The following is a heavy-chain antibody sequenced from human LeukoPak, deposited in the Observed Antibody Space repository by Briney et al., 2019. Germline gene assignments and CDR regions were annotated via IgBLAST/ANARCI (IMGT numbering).Heavy chain of an antibody. D-gene: IGHD3-9*01. CDR1: GFTFSSYS. Sequence: GGSLRLSCAASGFTFSSYSMNWVRQAPGKGLEWVSSISSSSSYIYYADSVKGRFTISRDNAKNSLYLQMNSLRAEDTAVYYCARDRHYDILTGYTYYYYYYMDVWGKGTTVTVSS. CDR2: ISSSSSYI. CDR3: ARDRHYDILTGYTYYYYYYMDV. J-gene: IGHJ6*03. V-gene: IGHV3-21*01.